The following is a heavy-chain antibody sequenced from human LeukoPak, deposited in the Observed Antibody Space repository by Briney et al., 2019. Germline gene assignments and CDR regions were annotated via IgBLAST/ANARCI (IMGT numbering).Heavy chain of an antibody. CDR3: ARMYYDFWSGNTMNWFDP. D-gene: IGHD3-3*01. J-gene: IGHJ5*02. V-gene: IGHV1-69*05. CDR2: IIPIFDTA. CDR1: GYTFTSYG. Sequence: SGKVACKASGYTFTSYGMNWVRQAPGQGLEWMGGIIPIFDTANYAQKFQGRVTITTDESTSTAYMELSSLRSEDTAVYYCARMYYDFWSGNTMNWFDPWGQGTLVTVSS.